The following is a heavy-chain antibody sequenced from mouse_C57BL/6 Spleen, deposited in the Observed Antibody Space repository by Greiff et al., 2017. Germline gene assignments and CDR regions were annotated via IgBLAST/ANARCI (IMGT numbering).Heavy chain of an antibody. J-gene: IGHJ2*01. V-gene: IGHV1-64*01. CDR2: IHPNSGST. CDR3: ARSPYDYGSYYFDY. D-gene: IGHD2-4*01. CDR1: GYTFTSYW. Sequence: QVQLQQSGAELVKPGASVKLSCKASGYTFTSYWMHWVKQRPGQGLEWIGMIHPNSGSTNYNEKFKSKATLTVDKSSSTAYMQLSSLTSEDSAVYYCARSPYDYGSYYFDYWGQGTTRTVSS.